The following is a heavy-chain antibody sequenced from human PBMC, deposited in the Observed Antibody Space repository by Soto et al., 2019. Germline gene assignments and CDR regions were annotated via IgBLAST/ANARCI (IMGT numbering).Heavy chain of an antibody. CDR3: VTPNFGAITHFDF. V-gene: IGHV5-51*01. Sequence: PGASLGISCKAIGYTFTHYWIGWVRQTPGKGLEWMGIIFPGDSDTRYNPSFEGQVTVSADESISTDYLQWNTLKASDTAMYYCVTPNFGAITHFDFWGQGTLVTVSS. CDR2: IFPGDSDT. J-gene: IGHJ4*02. D-gene: IGHD3-10*01. CDR1: GYTFTHYW.